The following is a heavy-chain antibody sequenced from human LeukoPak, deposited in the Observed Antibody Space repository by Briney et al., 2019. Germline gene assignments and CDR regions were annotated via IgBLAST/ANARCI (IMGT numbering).Heavy chain of an antibody. V-gene: IGHV4-34*01. J-gene: IGHJ4*02. Sequence: PSETLSLTCTVSGGSISTYYWSWIRQPPGKGLEWIGEINHSGSTNYNPSLKCRVTISVDTSKNQFSLKLSSVTAADTAVYYCAREARDGLYYWGQGTLVTVSS. D-gene: IGHD5-24*01. CDR1: GGSISTYY. CDR2: INHSGST. CDR3: AREARDGLYY.